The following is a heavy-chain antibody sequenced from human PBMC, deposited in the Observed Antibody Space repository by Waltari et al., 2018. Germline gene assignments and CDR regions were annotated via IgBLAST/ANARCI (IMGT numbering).Heavy chain of an antibody. V-gene: IGHV4-4*07. CDR1: GGSISSYY. CDR3: ARGHQPPAAFDI. J-gene: IGHJ3*02. Sequence: QVQLQESGPGLVKPSETLSLTCTVSGGSISSYYWSWTRQPAGKGLEWIVRIYTSGRTNYNPSLKSRVTMSVDTSKNQFSLKLSSVTAADTAAYYCARGHQPPAAFDIWGQGTMVTVSS. CDR2: IYTSGRT.